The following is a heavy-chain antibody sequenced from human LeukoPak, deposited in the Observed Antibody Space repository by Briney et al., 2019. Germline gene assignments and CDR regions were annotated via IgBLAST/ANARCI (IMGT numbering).Heavy chain of an antibody. Sequence: GGSLRLSCAASGFTFSGSAMHWVRQASGKGLEWVGRIRSKANSYATAYAASVKGRLTISRDNAKNSLYLQMNSLRAEDTAVYYCAELGITMIGGVWGKGTTVTISS. CDR1: GFTFSGSA. CDR3: AELGITMIGGV. V-gene: IGHV3-73*01. CDR2: IRSKANSYAT. J-gene: IGHJ6*04. D-gene: IGHD3-10*02.